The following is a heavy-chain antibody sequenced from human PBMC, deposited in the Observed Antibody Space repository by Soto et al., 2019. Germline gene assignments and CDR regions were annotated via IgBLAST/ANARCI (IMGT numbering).Heavy chain of an antibody. V-gene: IGHV4-38-2*01. CDR1: GYSISSGYY. D-gene: IGHD6-19*01. J-gene: IGHJ4*02. CDR3: ARAPLMAVAGTAAFDY. Sequence: PSETLSLTCAVSGYSISSGYYWGWIRQPPGKGLEWIGSIYHSGSTYYNPSLKSRVTISVDTYKNQFSLKLSSVTAADTAVYYCARAPLMAVAGTAAFDYWGQGTLVTVSS. CDR2: IYHSGST.